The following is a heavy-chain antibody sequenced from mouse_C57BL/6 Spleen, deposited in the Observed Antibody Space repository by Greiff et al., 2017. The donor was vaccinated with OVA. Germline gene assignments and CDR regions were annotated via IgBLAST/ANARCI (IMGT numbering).Heavy chain of an antibody. D-gene: IGHD2-4*01. CDR3: ALWIYYDYDGGFAY. Sequence: VQLQQSGPELVKPGASVKISCKASGYSFTDYNMNWVKQSTGQSLEWIGVINPNYGTTSYNQKFKGKATLTVDQSSSTAYMQLNSLTCEESAVYYCALWIYYDYDGGFAYWGQGTLVTVSA. CDR1: GYSFTDYN. CDR2: INPNYGTT. J-gene: IGHJ3*01. V-gene: IGHV1-39*01.